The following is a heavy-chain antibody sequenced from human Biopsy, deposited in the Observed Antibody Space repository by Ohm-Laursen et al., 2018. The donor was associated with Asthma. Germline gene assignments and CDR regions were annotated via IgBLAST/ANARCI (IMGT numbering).Heavy chain of an antibody. CDR2: INSVFGTT. D-gene: IGHD2-2*01. V-gene: IGHV1-69*13. CDR3: ARKAGSCISRTCYSLDF. CDR1: GGTFNTYV. J-gene: IGHJ4*02. Sequence: SVKVSCKSLGGTFNTYVIGWVRQAPGQGLEGMGGINSVFGTTTYPQKFQDRVTITADDSTSTVYMELSSLRSEDTAVYYCARKAGSCISRTCYSLDFWGQGTLVTVPS.